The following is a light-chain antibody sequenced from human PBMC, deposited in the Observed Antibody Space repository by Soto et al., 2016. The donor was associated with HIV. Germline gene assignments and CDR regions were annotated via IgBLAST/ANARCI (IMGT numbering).Light chain of an antibody. V-gene: IGKV1-9*01. J-gene: IGKJ2*01. CDR2: AAS. CDR3: QQGHSAPXT. CDR1: QGISSY. Sequence: DIQLTQSPSFLSASVGDRVTITCRASQGISSYLAWYQQKPGKAPKLLIYAASTLQSGVPPRFSGSGSGTDFTLTISSLQPEDFATYFCQQGHSAPXTFGQGTNLDDQT.